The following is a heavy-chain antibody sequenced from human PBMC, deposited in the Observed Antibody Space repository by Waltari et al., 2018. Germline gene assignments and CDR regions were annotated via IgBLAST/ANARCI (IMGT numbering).Heavy chain of an antibody. CDR1: GGSISSGGYY. Sequence: QVQLQESGPGLVKPSQTLSLTCTVSGGSISSGGYYWSWIRQHPGKGLEWIGYIYYSGGTYYNPSLKSRVTISVDTSKNQFSLKLSSVTAADTAVYYCARRAADYYYYYMDVWGKGTTVTVSS. D-gene: IGHD6-25*01. J-gene: IGHJ6*03. CDR3: ARRAADYYYYYMDV. V-gene: IGHV4-31*03. CDR2: IYYSGGT.